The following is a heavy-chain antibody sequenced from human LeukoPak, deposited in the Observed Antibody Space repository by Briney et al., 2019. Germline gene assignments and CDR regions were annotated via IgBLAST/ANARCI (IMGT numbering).Heavy chain of an antibody. CDR1: GFTFSSYG. Sequence: GGSLRLSCAASGFTFSSYGMHWVRQAPGKGLEWVAVISYDGSNKYYTASVKGRFTISRDNAKNTLYLQMNSMRAEDTAVYYCARDAQQLGYFDYWGQGTLVTVSS. CDR2: ISYDGSNK. J-gene: IGHJ4*02. V-gene: IGHV3-30-3*01. CDR3: ARDAQQLGYFDY. D-gene: IGHD6-13*01.